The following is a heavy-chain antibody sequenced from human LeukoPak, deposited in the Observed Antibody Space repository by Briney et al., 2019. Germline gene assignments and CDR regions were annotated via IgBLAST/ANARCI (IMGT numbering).Heavy chain of an antibody. D-gene: IGHD4-11*01. V-gene: IGHV3-9*01. J-gene: IGHJ4*02. Sequence: PGGSRRLSCAASGFTFDDYAMHWVRHAPGKGLEWVSGISWNSGSIGYADSVKGRFTISRDNAKNSLYLQMNSQRAEDTALYYCAKGRRGDLQYYFDYWGQGTLVTVSS. CDR3: AKGRRGDLQYYFDY. CDR1: GFTFDDYA. CDR2: ISWNSGSI.